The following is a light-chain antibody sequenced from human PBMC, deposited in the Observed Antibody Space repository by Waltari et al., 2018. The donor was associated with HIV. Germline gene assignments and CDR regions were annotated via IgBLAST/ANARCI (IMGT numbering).Light chain of an antibody. Sequence: SYELTQPPSVSVSPGQTASITCSGDKLGANYACWYQQKPGQSPVLVIYQDSKRPSGIPERFSGSNSGNTATLTISGTQAMDEADYYCQAWDSSTAHVVFGGGTKLTVL. V-gene: IGLV3-1*01. CDR2: QDS. CDR3: QAWDSSTAHVV. CDR1: KLGANY. J-gene: IGLJ2*01.